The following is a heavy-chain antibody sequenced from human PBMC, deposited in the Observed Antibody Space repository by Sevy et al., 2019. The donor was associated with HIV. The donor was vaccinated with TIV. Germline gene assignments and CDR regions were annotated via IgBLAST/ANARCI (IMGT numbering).Heavy chain of an antibody. V-gene: IGHV4-59*01. CDR2: IYYSGST. CDR3: SRDLKAYYYYYMDV. CDR1: GGSISSYY. Sequence: SETLSLTCTVSGGSISSYYWSWIRQPPGKGLEWIGYIYYSGSTNYNPSLKSRVTISVDTSKNQFSLKLSSVTAADTAVYYWSRDLKAYYYYYMDVWGKGTTVTVSS. J-gene: IGHJ6*03.